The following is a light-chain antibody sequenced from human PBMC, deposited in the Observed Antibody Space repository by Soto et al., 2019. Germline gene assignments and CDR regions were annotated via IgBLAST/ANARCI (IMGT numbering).Light chain of an antibody. CDR1: SSDVGGYNY. CDR3: SSYAGSSNV. CDR2: EVN. V-gene: IGLV2-8*01. Sequence: QSVLTQPPSASGSPGQSVAISCTGTSSDVGGYNYVSWYHQHPGQAPKLMIYEVNKRPSGVPDRFSGSKSGNTASLTVSGLQAEDEADYYCSSYAGSSNVFGTGTKVTVL. J-gene: IGLJ1*01.